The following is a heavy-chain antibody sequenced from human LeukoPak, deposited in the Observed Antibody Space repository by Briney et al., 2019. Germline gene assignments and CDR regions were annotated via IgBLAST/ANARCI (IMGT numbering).Heavy chain of an antibody. J-gene: IGHJ4*02. CDR3: ARDIAVAGPFDY. Sequence: ASEKVSCKASGYTFTSYYMHWVRQAPGQGLDWMGIINPSGGSTSYAQKLQGRVTMTRDTSTSTVYMELSSLRSEDTAVYYCARDIAVAGPFDYWGQGTLVTVSS. CDR2: INPSGGST. CDR1: GYTFTSYY. D-gene: IGHD6-19*01. V-gene: IGHV1-46*01.